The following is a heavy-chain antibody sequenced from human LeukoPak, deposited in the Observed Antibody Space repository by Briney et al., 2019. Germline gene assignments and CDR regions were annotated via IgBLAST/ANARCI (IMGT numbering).Heavy chain of an antibody. CDR1: GFTFSSSW. J-gene: IGHJ4*02. D-gene: IGHD1-26*01. CDR3: VRDRVGPDY. V-gene: IGHV3-74*03. Sequence: GGSLRLSCVASGFTFSSSWMHWVRQAPGKGPVWVSRITSDVTNTAYADSVKGRFTITRDNAKNTLYLQMNSLRAEDTAVYYCVRDRVGPDYWGQGTLVTVSS. CDR2: ITSDVTNT.